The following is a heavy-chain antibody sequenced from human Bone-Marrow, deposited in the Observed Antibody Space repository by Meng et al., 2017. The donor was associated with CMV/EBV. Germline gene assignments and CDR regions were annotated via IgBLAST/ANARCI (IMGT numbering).Heavy chain of an antibody. CDR1: GFTFGDYA. V-gene: IGHV3-49*04. Sequence: GESLKISCTASGFTFGDYAMSWVRQAPGKGLEWVGFIRSKAYGGTTEYAASVKGRFTISRDDSKSIAYLQMNSLKTEDTAVYYCTRDGSPSYDFWSGYTAPQAALYFDYWGQGPLVTVSS. J-gene: IGHJ4*02. CDR3: TRDGSPSYDFWSGYTAPQAALYFDY. CDR2: IRSKAYGGTT. D-gene: IGHD3-3*01.